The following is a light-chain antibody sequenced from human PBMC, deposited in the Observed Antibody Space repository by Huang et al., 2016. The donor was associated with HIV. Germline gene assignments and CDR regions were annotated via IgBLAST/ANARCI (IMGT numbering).Light chain of an antibody. J-gene: IGKJ1*01. CDR2: GAS. Sequence: EIVMTQSPATLSVSPGERATLSCRASQSVSSNLAWYQQKPGQAPRLLIYGASTRATGIPARFSGSVFGTEFTLTISSLQSEDFAVYYCQQYNNWPPWTFGQGTKVEIK. V-gene: IGKV3-15*01. CDR1: QSVSSN. CDR3: QQYNNWPPWT.